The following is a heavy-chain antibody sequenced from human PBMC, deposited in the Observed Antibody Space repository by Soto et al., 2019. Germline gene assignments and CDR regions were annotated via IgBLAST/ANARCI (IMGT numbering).Heavy chain of an antibody. J-gene: IGHJ6*02. CDR1: GYTFTNYW. CDR2: IYPGDSDT. V-gene: IGHV5-51*01. CDR3: ARYPTLTDYFFHGMDV. D-gene: IGHD4-17*01. Sequence: ESLKISCKGSGYTFTNYWIVWVRQIPGKGLEWMGIIYPGDSDTRYSPSFQGQVTISADRSISTAYLQWSSLKASDTGMYYCARYPTLTDYFFHGMDVWGQGTTVTVSS.